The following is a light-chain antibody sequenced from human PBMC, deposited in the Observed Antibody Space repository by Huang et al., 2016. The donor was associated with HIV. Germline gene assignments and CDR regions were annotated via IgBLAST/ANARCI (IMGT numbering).Light chain of an antibody. CDR1: QSVRSY. V-gene: IGKV3-11*01. J-gene: IGKJ4*01. Sequence: PGERATLSCRASQSVRSYLAWYQQKPSQAPRLLIYDASNRATGIPARFSGSGSGTDFTLTISNLQSEDFAVYYCQQRSAWPLTFGGGTKVEI. CDR3: QQRSAWPLT. CDR2: DAS.